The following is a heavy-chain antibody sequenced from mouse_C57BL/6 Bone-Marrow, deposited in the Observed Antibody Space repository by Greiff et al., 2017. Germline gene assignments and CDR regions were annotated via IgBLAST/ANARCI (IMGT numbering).Heavy chain of an antibody. J-gene: IGHJ2*01. CDR2: IDPENGDT. CDR3: TCVPSGSSYGY. D-gene: IGHD1-1*01. Sequence: EVKLQESGAELVRPGASVKLSCTASGFNIKDDYMHWVKQRPEQGLEWIGWIDPENGDTEYASKFQGKATIPADTSSNTAYLQLSSLTSEDTAVYYCTCVPSGSSYGYWGQGTTLTVSS. V-gene: IGHV14-4*01. CDR1: GFNIKDDY.